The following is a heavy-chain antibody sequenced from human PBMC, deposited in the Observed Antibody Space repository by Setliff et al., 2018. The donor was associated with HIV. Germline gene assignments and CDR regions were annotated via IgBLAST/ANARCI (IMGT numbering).Heavy chain of an antibody. CDR1: GDSISSGGYY. J-gene: IGHJ4*02. D-gene: IGHD6-19*01. CDR2: IFYTRTT. Sequence: SETLSLTCRVSGDSISSGGYYWSWLRQHPGKGLEWIGYIFYTRTTYYNPSLKSRVSVSVDTSKNQFSLKLSSVTAADTAVYYCARESPADSSATSYYFDYWGQGTLVTVSS. V-gene: IGHV4-31*02. CDR3: ARESPADSSATSYYFDY.